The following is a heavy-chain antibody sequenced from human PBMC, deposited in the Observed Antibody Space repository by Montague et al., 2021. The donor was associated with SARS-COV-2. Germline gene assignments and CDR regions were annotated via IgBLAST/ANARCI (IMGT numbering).Heavy chain of an antibody. J-gene: IGHJ6*02. CDR3: ARQAAGSYFYYGVDV. CDR2: IFYTGST. V-gene: IGHV4-59*12. CDR1: GDSINTYY. D-gene: IGHD6-13*01. Sequence: SETLSLTCTVSGDSINTYYWNWIRQPPVKGLEWLGSIFYTGSTNYNPSLKSRVTISLDTSKNQFFLKVTSVTAADTAVYYCARQAAGSYFYYGVDVWGQGTLVTVSS.